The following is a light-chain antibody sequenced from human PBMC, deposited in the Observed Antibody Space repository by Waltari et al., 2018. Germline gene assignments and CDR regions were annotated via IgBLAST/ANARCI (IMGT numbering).Light chain of an antibody. CDR3: HQFYVAPHT. CDR2: AAS. V-gene: IGKV1-9*01. J-gene: IGKJ2*01. Sequence: IQLTQSPSSLSASVGDRVTITCRASQDISSYLAWYQQKPGKAPKPLIYAASTLQSGVPSRFSGSGSGTDFTLTISSLQPEDVAVYYCHQFYVAPHTFGQGTRLVIK. CDR1: QDISSY.